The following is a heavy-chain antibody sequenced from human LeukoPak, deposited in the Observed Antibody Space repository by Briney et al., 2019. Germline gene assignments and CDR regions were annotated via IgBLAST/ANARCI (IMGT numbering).Heavy chain of an antibody. V-gene: IGHV4-34*12. Sequence: SETLSLTCAVYGGSFSGYYWSWIRQPPGKGLEWIGEIIQSGSTNYNPSLKSRVTISVDTSKNRFSLKLSSVTAADTAVYYCARVRGYDYVWGSYRSNWFDPWGQGTLVTVSS. CDR2: IIQSGST. CDR1: GGSFSGYY. CDR3: ARVRGYDYVWGSYRSNWFDP. J-gene: IGHJ5*02. D-gene: IGHD3-16*02.